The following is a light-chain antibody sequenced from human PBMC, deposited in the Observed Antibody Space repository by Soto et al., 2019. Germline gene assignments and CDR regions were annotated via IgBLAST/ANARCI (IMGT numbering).Light chain of an antibody. CDR1: SSNIGSDY. CDR2: SNN. CDR3: AAWDDSLSDVV. V-gene: IGLV1-47*02. Sequence: QSVLTQPPSASGTPGQRVTISCSGRSSNIGSDYVYWYQQVPGTAPNLLIYSNNQRPSGVPDRFSGSKSGTSASLAISGLRSEDEADYYCAAWDDSLSDVVFGGGTKLTVL. J-gene: IGLJ2*01.